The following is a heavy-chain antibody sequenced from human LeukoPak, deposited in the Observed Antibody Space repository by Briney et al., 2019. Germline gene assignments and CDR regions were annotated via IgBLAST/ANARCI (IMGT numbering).Heavy chain of an antibody. CDR1: GFIFSNYG. J-gene: IGHJ6*03. Sequence: GGSLRLSCTTSGFIFSNYGMSWVRQAPGKGLEWVSAISGSGGSTYYADSVKGRFTISRDNSKNTLYLQMNSLRAEDTAVYYCARRITMVRGVINYYYYMDVWGKGTTVTISS. V-gene: IGHV3-23*01. CDR3: ARRITMVRGVINYYYYMDV. CDR2: ISGSGGST. D-gene: IGHD3-10*01.